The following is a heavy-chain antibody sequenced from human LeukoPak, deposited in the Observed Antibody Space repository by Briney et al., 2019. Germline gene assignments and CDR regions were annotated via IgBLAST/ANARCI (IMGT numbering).Heavy chain of an antibody. V-gene: IGHV3-23*01. J-gene: IGHJ6*03. CDR2: ISGSGGST. CDR3: AKPGRATAGFPNYYIDV. Sequence: GGSLRLSCAASGFTFSSYAMSWVRQAPGKGLEWVSAISGSGGSTYYADSVKGRFTISRDNSKNTLYLQMNSLRAEDTAVYYCAKPGRATAGFPNYYIDVSGKGTTVTVSS. CDR1: GFTFSSYA. D-gene: IGHD6-13*01.